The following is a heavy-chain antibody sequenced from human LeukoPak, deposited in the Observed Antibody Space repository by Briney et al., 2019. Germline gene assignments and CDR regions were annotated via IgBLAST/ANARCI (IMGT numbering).Heavy chain of an antibody. CDR3: ARDNVHSV. J-gene: IGHJ4*02. Sequence: QPGRSLRLSCAASGFTFSSYAMHWVRQAPGKGLEWVAVISYDGSNKYYADSVKGRFTISRDSSKNTLYLQMNSLRAEDTAVYYCARDNVHSVWGQGTLVTVSS. V-gene: IGHV3-30*01. D-gene: IGHD5/OR15-5a*01. CDR1: GFTFSSYA. CDR2: ISYDGSNK.